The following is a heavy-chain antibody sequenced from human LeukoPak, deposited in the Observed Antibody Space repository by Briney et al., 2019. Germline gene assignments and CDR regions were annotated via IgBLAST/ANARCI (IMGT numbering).Heavy chain of an antibody. J-gene: IGHJ4*02. CDR3: ARDRDLIAVAGTGFDY. CDR2: INAGNGNT. CDR1: GYTFTSYA. Sequence: ASVKVSCKASGYTFTSYAMHWVRQAPGQRLEWMGWINAGNGNTKYSQKFQGRVTITRDTSASTAYMELSSLRSDDTAVYYCARDRDLIAVAGTGFDYWGQGTLVTVSS. V-gene: IGHV1-3*01. D-gene: IGHD6-19*01.